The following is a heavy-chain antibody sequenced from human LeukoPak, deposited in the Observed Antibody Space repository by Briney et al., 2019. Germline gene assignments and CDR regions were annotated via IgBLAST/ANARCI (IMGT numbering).Heavy chain of an antibody. Sequence: AGGSLRLSCAASGFTVSSNYMSWVRQAPGKGLEWVSLISSGGSTYYADSVEGRFTISRDNSKNTLYLQMNSLRAEDTAVYYCARVLRSANWFGPWGQGTLVTVSS. CDR1: GFTVSSNY. J-gene: IGHJ5*02. CDR3: ARVLRSANWFGP. D-gene: IGHD3-10*01. V-gene: IGHV3-66*01. CDR2: ISSGGST.